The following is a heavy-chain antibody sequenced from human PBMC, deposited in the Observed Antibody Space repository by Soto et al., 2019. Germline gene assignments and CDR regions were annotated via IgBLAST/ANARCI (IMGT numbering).Heavy chain of an antibody. J-gene: IGHJ6*02. CDR2: ISGSGGST. Sequence: GGSLRLPCAAFGFNFSSYAMSWVRQAPGKGLDWVSAISGSGGSTYYADSVKGRFTISRDNSKNTLYLQMNSLRAEDTAVYYWAKEFTIFGVVITYYYGMDVWGQGTTVTVSS. D-gene: IGHD3-3*01. V-gene: IGHV3-23*01. CDR3: AKEFTIFGVVITYYYGMDV. CDR1: GFNFSSYA.